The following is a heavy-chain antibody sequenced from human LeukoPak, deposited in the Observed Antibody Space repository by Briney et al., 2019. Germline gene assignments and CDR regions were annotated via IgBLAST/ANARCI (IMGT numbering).Heavy chain of an antibody. CDR2: ISSSGSTI. CDR3: AKDYSYGTTALSFDY. D-gene: IGHD5-18*01. J-gene: IGHJ4*02. CDR1: GFTFSDYY. V-gene: IGHV3-11*01. Sequence: PGGSLRLSCAASGFTFSDYYISWIRQAPGKGLESVSYISSSGSTIYYADSVKGRFTISRDNAKNSLYLQMNSLRAEDTALYYCAKDYSYGTTALSFDYWGQGTLVTVSS.